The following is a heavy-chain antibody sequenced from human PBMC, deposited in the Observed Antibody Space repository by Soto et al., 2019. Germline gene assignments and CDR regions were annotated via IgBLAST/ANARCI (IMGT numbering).Heavy chain of an antibody. CDR2: LSGSGPRI. J-gene: IGHJ5*02. V-gene: IGHV3-23*01. CDR3: AKWPGCDVGVGNNWFDP. CDR1: GFRFNNYG. D-gene: IGHD2-15*01. Sequence: EVILLESGGGLVQPGMSLRLSCAASGFRFNNYGMGWVRQAPGKGLEWVSGLSGSGPRIDDADYVKGRSTISRDNSQNTVQLPMNSLSAADTAPYFCAKWPGCDVGVGNNWFDPCGQGTLVIVSS.